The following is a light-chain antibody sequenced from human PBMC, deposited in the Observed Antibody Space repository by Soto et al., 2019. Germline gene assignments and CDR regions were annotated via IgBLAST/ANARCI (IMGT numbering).Light chain of an antibody. J-gene: IGKJ1*01. CDR3: QQYGSIPWT. Sequence: EIVLTQSPGTLSLSPGERATLSCRATESVVSSYLAWYQLKPGQAPRLLIYDASSRATGIPDRFSGSGSGTDFTLTISRLEPEXXXVYYCQQYGSIPWTFGXGTKVEIK. CDR1: ESVVSSY. CDR2: DAS. V-gene: IGKV3-20*01.